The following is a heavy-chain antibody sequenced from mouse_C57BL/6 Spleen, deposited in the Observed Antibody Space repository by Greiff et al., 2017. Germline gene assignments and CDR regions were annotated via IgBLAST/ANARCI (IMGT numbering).Heavy chain of an antibody. CDR3: ARRDGSSSAWFAY. CDR2: IDPSDSYT. CDR1: GYTFTSYW. Sequence: QVQLQQSGAELVKPGASVKLSCKASGYTFTSYWMQWVKQRPGQGLEWIGEIDPSDSYTNYNQKFKGKATLTVDTSSSTAYMQLSSLTSEDSAVYYCARRDGSSSAWFAYWGQGTLVTVSA. D-gene: IGHD1-1*01. V-gene: IGHV1-50*01. J-gene: IGHJ3*01.